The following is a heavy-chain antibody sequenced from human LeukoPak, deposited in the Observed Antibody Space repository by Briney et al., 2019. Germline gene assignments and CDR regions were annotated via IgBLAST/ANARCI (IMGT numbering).Heavy chain of an antibody. Sequence: SETLSLTCAVYGGSFSGYYWSWIRQPPGKGLEWIGEINHSGSTNYNPSLKSRVTISVDTSKNQFPLKLSSVTAADTAVYYCARGDQPPSNVWGKGTTVTVSS. CDR3: ARGDQPPSNV. D-gene: IGHD2-2*01. CDR2: INHSGST. V-gene: IGHV4-34*01. CDR1: GGSFSGYY. J-gene: IGHJ6*04.